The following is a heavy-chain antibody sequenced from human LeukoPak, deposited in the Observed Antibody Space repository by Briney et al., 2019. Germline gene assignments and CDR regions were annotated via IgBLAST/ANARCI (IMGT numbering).Heavy chain of an antibody. Sequence: GGSLRLSCAASGFTFSSFWMSWVRQAPGKGLEWVANIKKDGREKYYVDSVKGRFTISRDSARNSLYLQMNSLRAEDTAVYYCARGGAARPDYWGQGTLVTVSS. CDR1: GFTFSSFW. CDR2: IKKDGREK. J-gene: IGHJ4*02. D-gene: IGHD6-6*01. CDR3: ARGGAARPDY. V-gene: IGHV3-7*01.